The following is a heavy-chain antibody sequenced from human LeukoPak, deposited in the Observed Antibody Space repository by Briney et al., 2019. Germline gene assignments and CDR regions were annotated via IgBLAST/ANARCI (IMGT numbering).Heavy chain of an antibody. CDR1: GFTFSSYW. J-gene: IGHJ4*02. CDR2: INSDGSST. D-gene: IGHD1-14*01. V-gene: IGHV3-74*01. CDR3: GRVVTTSED. Sequence: GGSLRLSCAASGFTFSSYWMHWVRQAPGKGLVWVSRINSDGSSTDYADSVKGRFTISRDNAKNTLYLQMNGLRAEDTAIYYCGRVVTTSEDWGQGILVTVST.